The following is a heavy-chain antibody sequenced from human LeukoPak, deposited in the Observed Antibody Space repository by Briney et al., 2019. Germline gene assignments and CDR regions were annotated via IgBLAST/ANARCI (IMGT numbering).Heavy chain of an antibody. J-gene: IGHJ3*02. Sequence: GGSLRLSCAASGFTFSSYGMHWVRQAPGKGLEWVAFIRYDGSNKYYADSVKGRFTISRDNSKNTLYLQMNSLRAEDTAVYYCAKDSLHIVVVPAAQPHDAFDIWGQGTVVTVSS. D-gene: IGHD2-2*01. CDR3: AKDSLHIVVVPAAQPHDAFDI. CDR1: GFTFSSYG. CDR2: IRYDGSNK. V-gene: IGHV3-30*02.